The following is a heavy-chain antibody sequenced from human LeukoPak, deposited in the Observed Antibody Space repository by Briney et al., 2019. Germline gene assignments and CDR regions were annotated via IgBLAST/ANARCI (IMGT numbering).Heavy chain of an antibody. Sequence: PSETLSLTCAVYGGSLSNYYWSWIRQPPGKGLVWIGEINHSGSINHNPSLKSRVTISIDTSKNQFSLKLTSVTAADTAVYYCAKVYSYGPKDDFWGQGTLVTVSS. CDR1: GGSLSNYY. CDR3: AKVYSYGPKDDF. J-gene: IGHJ4*02. CDR2: INHSGSI. D-gene: IGHD5-18*01. V-gene: IGHV4-34*01.